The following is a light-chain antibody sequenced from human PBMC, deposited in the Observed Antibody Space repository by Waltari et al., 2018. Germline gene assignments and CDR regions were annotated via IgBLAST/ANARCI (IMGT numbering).Light chain of an antibody. CDR3: QQHGTLPAT. V-gene: IGKV3-20*01. J-gene: IGKJ1*01. CDR1: QSVGSSS. CDR2: RAS. Sequence: EVVLTQSPGTASLSPGERVTLSCRASQSVGSSSLAWYQQKPGQAPRLVIYRASRRATGIPDRFSGSGSGTDFSLTSSRLEHEDFAVYYCQQHGTLPATFGQGTKVEIK.